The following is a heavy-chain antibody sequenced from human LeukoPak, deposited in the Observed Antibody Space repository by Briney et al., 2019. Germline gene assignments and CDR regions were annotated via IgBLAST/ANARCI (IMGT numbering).Heavy chain of an antibody. D-gene: IGHD3-22*01. CDR2: ISGSGGRT. J-gene: IGHJ4*02. CDR1: GFTFSSYA. V-gene: IGHV3-23*01. CDR3: AKSTMIVVVEFDY. Sequence: PGRSLRLSCAASGFTFSSYAMSWVRQAPGKGLEWVSAISGSGGRTYYADSVKGRFTISRDNSKNTLYLQMNSLRAEDTAVYYCAKSTMIVVVEFDYWGQGTLVTVSS.